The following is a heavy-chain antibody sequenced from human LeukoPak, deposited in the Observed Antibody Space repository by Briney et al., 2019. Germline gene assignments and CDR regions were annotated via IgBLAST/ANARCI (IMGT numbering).Heavy chain of an antibody. D-gene: IGHD2-2*01. CDR2: IFYSGST. Sequence: SDTLSLTCTVSGGSMDNYYWSWIRQPPGKGLEWIGYIFYSGSTNYNPSLKSRVTMSVDTSKNQFSLNLSSVTAADTAVYYCARDAGVTSDRDYYSMDVWGKGTTVTVSS. CDR3: ARDAGVTSDRDYYSMDV. CDR1: GGSMDNYY. J-gene: IGHJ6*03. V-gene: IGHV4-59*01.